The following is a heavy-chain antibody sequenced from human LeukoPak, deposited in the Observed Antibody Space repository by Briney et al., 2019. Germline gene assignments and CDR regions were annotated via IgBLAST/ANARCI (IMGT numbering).Heavy chain of an antibody. CDR3: ARLGDGYNPDY. Sequence: GGFLRLSCAASGFTFSTYWMHWVRQAPGKGLVWVSHISSDGSSTTYADSVKARFTVSRDNAKNTLYLHMNSLRAEDTAVYYCARLGDGYNPDYWGQGTLVAVSS. D-gene: IGHD5-24*01. V-gene: IGHV3-74*03. J-gene: IGHJ4*02. CDR2: ISSDGSST. CDR1: GFTFSTYW.